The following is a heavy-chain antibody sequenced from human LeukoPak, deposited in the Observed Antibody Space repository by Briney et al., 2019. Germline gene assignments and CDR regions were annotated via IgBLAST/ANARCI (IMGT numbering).Heavy chain of an antibody. CDR1: GYSFTSYW. D-gene: IGHD6-13*01. Sequence: GESLKISCKGSGYSFTSYWIAWVRQMPGKGLEWMGIISPGDSDTRYSPSFQGQVTMSVDKSISTAYLQWSSLKASDTAVYHCARQYSSNWYFDFWGQGTLVTVSS. V-gene: IGHV5-51*01. CDR3: ARQYSSNWYFDF. CDR2: ISPGDSDT. J-gene: IGHJ4*02.